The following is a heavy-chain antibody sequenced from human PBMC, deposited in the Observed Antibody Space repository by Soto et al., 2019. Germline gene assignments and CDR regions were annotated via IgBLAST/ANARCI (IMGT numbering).Heavy chain of an antibody. J-gene: IGHJ3*02. CDR1: GGTFNTYT. V-gene: IGHV1-69*02. CDR3: SIGSWSAETFDI. Sequence: QVHLVQSGAEVKTPGSSVKVSCKAAGGTFNTYTLIWVRQAPGHGLEWMGRIIPMLTVTNSAQKFQGRVTLTADKSTGTAFMELTCLRSDDTAIYYCSIGSWSAETFDIWGQGTMVTVSS. CDR2: IIPMLTVT. D-gene: IGHD2-2*01.